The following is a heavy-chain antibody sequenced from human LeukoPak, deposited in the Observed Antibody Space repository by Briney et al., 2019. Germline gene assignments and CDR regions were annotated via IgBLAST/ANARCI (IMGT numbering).Heavy chain of an antibody. CDR1: GFTFSSYA. J-gene: IGHJ4*02. CDR2: ISGSGGST. D-gene: IGHD5-18*01. Sequence: SGGSLRLSRAASGFTFSSYAMSWVRQAPGKGLEWVSAISGSGGSTYYADSVKGRFTISRDNSKNTLYLQMNSLRAEDTAVYYCAKNLRSYGSSEFDYWGQGTLVTVSS. V-gene: IGHV3-23*01. CDR3: AKNLRSYGSSEFDY.